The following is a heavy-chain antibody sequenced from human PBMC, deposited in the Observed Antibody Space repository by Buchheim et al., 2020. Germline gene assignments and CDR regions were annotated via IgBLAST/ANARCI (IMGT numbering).Heavy chain of an antibody. CDR2: IYHSGST. CDR1: GYSISSGYY. CDR3: ARDHPIVVVPAARGFNWFDP. Sequence: QVQLQESGPGLVKPSETLSLTCTVSGYSISSGYYWGWIRQPPGKGLEWIGSIYHSGSTYYNPSLKSRVTISVDTSKNQFSLKLSSVTAADTAVYYCARDHPIVVVPAARGFNWFDPWGQGTL. D-gene: IGHD2-2*01. J-gene: IGHJ5*02. V-gene: IGHV4-38-2*02.